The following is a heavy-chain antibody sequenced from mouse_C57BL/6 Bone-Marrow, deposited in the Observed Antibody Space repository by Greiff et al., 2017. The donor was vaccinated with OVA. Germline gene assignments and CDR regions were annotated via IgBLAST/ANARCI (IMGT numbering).Heavy chain of an antibody. CDR2: IDPSDSYT. CDR1: GYTFTSYW. J-gene: IGHJ1*03. V-gene: IGHV1-50*01. D-gene: IGHD2-3*01. Sequence: QVQLQQPGAELVKPGASVKLSCKASGYTFTSYWMQWVKQRPGQGLEWIGEIDPSDSYTTYNQKFKGKATLTVDTSSSTAYMQLSSLTSEDSAVYYCARDGYYSYWYFDVGGTGTTVTVSS. CDR3: ARDGYYSYWYFDV.